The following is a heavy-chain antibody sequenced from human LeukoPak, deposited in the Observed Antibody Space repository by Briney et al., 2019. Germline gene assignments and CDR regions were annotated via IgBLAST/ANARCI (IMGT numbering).Heavy chain of an antibody. V-gene: IGHV1-2*02. CDR1: GYTFSDYY. D-gene: IGHD3-3*01. CDR3: ARDPSYYDFWSGYQHTFDY. J-gene: IGHJ4*02. CDR2: INPNSGGT. Sequence: ASVKVSCRASGYTFSDYYMHWVRQAPGQGLEWMGWINPNSGGTNYAQKFQGRVTMTRDTSISTAYMELSRLRSDDTAVYYCARDPSYYDFWSGYQHTFDYWGQGTLVTVSS.